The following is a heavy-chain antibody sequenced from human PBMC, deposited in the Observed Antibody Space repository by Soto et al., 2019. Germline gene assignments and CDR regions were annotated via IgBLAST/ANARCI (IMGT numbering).Heavy chain of an antibody. CDR1: GYTLTELS. J-gene: IGHJ4*02. D-gene: IGHD3-3*01. Sequence: ASVKVSCKVSGYTLTELSMHWVRQAPGKGLEWMGGFDPEDGETIYAQNFQGRVTMTEDTSTDTAYMELSSLTSEDTAMYYCATDNEELQLLEWPRPFDYWGQGTLVTVSS. V-gene: IGHV1-24*01. CDR2: FDPEDGET. CDR3: ATDNEELQLLEWPRPFDY.